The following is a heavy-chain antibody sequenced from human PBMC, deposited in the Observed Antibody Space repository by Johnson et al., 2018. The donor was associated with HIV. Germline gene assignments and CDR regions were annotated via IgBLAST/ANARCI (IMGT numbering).Heavy chain of an antibody. CDR2: VKSKTDCGTT. V-gene: IGHV3-15*01. J-gene: IGHJ3*02. D-gene: IGHD6-19*01. CDR1: GFTFSNAW. CDR3: TTDSGWVPLEAFDI. Sequence: VQLVESGGGLVKPGGSLRLSCAASGFTFSNAWMSWVRQAPGKGLEWVGRVKSKTDCGTTDYTAPVKGRFTISRDDLKNTLYLQMNSLKTEDTAVYYCTTDSGWVPLEAFDIWGQGTMVTVSS.